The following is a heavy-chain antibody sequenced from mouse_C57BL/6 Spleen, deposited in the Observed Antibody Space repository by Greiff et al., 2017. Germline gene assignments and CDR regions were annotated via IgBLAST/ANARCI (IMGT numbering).Heavy chain of an antibody. CDR1: GYAFSSSW. CDR2: IYPGAGDT. J-gene: IGHJ2*02. Sequence: QVQLQQSGPELVKPGASVKISCKASGYAFSSSWMNWVKQRPGKGLEWIGRIYPGAGDTNYNGKFKGKATLTAAKSSSTAYMQLSSLASEDSAVYFCGGTAQATSDDWGQGTSLTVSS. CDR3: GGTAQATSDD. D-gene: IGHD3-2*02. V-gene: IGHV1-82*01.